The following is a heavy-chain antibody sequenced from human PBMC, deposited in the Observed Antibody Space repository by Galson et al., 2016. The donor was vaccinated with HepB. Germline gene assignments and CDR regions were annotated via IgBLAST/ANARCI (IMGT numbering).Heavy chain of an antibody. J-gene: IGHJ4*02. CDR2: ISYDGSNK. V-gene: IGHV3-30*03. CDR3: ASHRSTDHSSGWNPRFDY. CDR1: GFTFSSYG. Sequence: SLRLSCAASGFTFSSYGLHWVRQAPGKGLEWVAVISYDGSNKFYADSVKGRFTISRDNSQNTLYLQMNSLRAEDTAVYYRASHRSTDHSSGWNPRFDYWGQGTLVTVSS. D-gene: IGHD6-19*01.